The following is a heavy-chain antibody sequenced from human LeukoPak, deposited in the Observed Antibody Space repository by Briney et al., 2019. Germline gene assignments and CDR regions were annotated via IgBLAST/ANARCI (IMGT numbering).Heavy chain of an antibody. CDR3: ARDHRRAAAVVDY. V-gene: IGHV3-33*08. CDR1: GFTFSSYG. CDR2: IWYDGSNK. Sequence: PGRSLRLSCAASGFTFSSYGMHWVRQAPGKGLEWVAVIWYDGSNKYYADSVKGRFTISRDNSKNTLYLQMNSLRAEDTAVYYCARDHRRAAAVVDYWGQGTLVTVSS. D-gene: IGHD6-13*01. J-gene: IGHJ4*02.